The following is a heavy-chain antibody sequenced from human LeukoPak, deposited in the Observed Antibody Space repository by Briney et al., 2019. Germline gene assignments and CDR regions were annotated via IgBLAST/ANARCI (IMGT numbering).Heavy chain of an antibody. J-gene: IGHJ4*02. CDR1: GFTFSSYG. Sequence: PGGSLRLSCAASGFTFSSYGMHWVRQAPGKGLEWVAVISYDGSDKYYADSVKGRFTISRDNSKNTLYLQMSSLRPEDTAVYYCAKDRYSSSWYYFDYWGQGTLVTVSS. D-gene: IGHD6-13*01. CDR3: AKDRYSSSWYYFDY. V-gene: IGHV3-30*18. CDR2: ISYDGSDK.